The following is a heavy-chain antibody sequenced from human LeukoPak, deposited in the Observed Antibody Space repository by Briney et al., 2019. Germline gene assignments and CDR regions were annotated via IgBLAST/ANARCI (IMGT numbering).Heavy chain of an antibody. V-gene: IGHV5-51*01. CDR3: ARRFCSSTSCFMWDY. CDR2: IYPGDSDT. D-gene: IGHD2-2*01. CDR1: GYSFTNYW. Sequence: GESLKISCKGSGYSFTNYWIGWVRQMPGKSLEWMGIIYPGDSDTRYSPSFQGQVTISADKYIKTAYLQWSSLKASDTAIYYCARRFCSSTSCFMWDYWGQGTLVTVSS. J-gene: IGHJ4*02.